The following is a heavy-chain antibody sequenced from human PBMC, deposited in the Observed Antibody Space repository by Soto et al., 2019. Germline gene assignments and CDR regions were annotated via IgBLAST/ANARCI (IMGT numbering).Heavy chain of an antibody. J-gene: IGHJ5*02. D-gene: IGHD2-21*02. CDR2: IDPSDSYT. V-gene: IGHV5-10-1*01. CDR1: GYSFTSYW. Sequence: GESLKISCKGSGYSFTSYWISWVRQMPRKGLEWMGRIDPSDSYTNYSPSFQGHVTISADKSISTAYLQWSSLKASDTAMYYCARHSPIVVVTAGGSWFDPWGQGTLVTVSS. CDR3: ARHSPIVVVTAGGSWFDP.